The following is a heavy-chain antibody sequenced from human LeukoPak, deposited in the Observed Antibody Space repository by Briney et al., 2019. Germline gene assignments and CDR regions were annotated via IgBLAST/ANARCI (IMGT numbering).Heavy chain of an antibody. Sequence: SETLSLTCTVSGGSISSYYWSWIRQPPGKGLEWIGYIYTSGSTNYNPSLKSRVTISVDTSKNQFSLKLSSVTAADTAVYYCARLGSGYDFWSGYYARSGYYYYMDVWGKGTTVTVSS. V-gene: IGHV4-4*09. D-gene: IGHD3-3*01. CDR2: IYTSGST. CDR3: ARLGSGYDFWSGYYARSGYYYYMDV. CDR1: GGSISSYY. J-gene: IGHJ6*03.